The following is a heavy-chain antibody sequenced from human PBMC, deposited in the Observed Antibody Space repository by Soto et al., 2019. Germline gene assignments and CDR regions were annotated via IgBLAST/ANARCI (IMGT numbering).Heavy chain of an antibody. Sequence: ASVKVSCKASGYTFTGYYMHWVRQAPGQGLEWMGWINPNSGGTNYAQKFQGRVTMTRDTSISTAYMELSRLRSDGTAVYYCARWDYYYYYGMDVWGQGTTVTVSS. CDR3: ARWDYYYYYGMDV. V-gene: IGHV1-2*02. J-gene: IGHJ6*02. CDR2: INPNSGGT. CDR1: GYTFTGYY.